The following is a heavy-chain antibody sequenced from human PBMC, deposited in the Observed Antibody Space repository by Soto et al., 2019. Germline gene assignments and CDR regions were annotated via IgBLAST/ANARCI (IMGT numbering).Heavy chain of an antibody. D-gene: IGHD5-12*01. CDR1: GFTFSSYA. CDR3: AKDMGWLQFQYYYYGMDV. Sequence: GGSLRLSCAASGFTFSSYAMSWVRQAPGKGLEWVSAISGSGGSTYYADSVKGRFTISRDNSKNTLYLQMNSLRAEDTALYYCAKDMGWLQFQYYYYGMDVWGQGTTVTVSS. CDR2: ISGSGGST. V-gene: IGHV3-23*01. J-gene: IGHJ6*02.